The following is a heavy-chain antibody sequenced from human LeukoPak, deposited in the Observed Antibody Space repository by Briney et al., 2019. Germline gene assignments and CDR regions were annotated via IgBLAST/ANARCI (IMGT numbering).Heavy chain of an antibody. CDR1: GGSINSYY. CDR3: ARVLGSGSFNPLGY. CDR2: IYYSGST. J-gene: IGHJ4*02. V-gene: IGHV4-59*01. D-gene: IGHD3-10*01. Sequence: SETLSLTCTVSGGSINSYYWSWIRQPPGKGLEWMGYIYYSGSTNCNPSLKSRVNISVDTSKNQVSLKVSSVTAADTAVYYCARVLGSGSFNPLGYWGQGTLVTVSS.